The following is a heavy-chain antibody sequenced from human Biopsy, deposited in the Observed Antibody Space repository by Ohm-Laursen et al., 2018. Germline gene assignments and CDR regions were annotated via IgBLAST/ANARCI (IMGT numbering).Heavy chain of an antibody. V-gene: IGHV3-33*01. D-gene: IGHD3-16*01. CDR1: GFTFSSFG. CDR2: VWYDGINK. Sequence: SLRLSCAASGFTFSSFGMHWVRKAPGKGLEWVAVVWYDGINKFYADSVEGRFTISRDNFKNTVYLEMNSLRPEDTAVYYCARDLGILRGVMFYLDSWGQGTLVSVSS. CDR3: ARDLGILRGVMFYLDS. J-gene: IGHJ4*02.